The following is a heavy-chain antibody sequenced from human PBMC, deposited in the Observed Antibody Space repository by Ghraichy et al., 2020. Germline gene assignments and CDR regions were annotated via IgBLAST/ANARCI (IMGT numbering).Heavy chain of an antibody. J-gene: IGHJ4*02. V-gene: IGHV4-59*01. Sequence: SETLSLTCTVSGGSMSKYFWSWIRQPPGKALEWIGYIYYSGSTNYSPSLMSRATISVDMSKSQFSLRLNSVTAADTAVYYCGRGRDGYNYLIDYWGQGTLVTVSS. CDR3: GRGRDGYNYLIDY. CDR2: IYYSGST. CDR1: GGSMSKYF. D-gene: IGHD5-24*01.